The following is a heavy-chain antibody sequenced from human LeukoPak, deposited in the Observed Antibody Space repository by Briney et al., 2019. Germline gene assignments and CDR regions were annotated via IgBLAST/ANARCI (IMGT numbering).Heavy chain of an antibody. Sequence: GGSLRLSCAASRFTFSSYSMNWVRQAPGKGLEWVSSISSSGSYIYYADSVKGRFTISRDNAKNSLYLQMNSLRAEDTAVYYCARRAGAYSHPYDYWGQGTLVTVSS. D-gene: IGHD4/OR15-4a*01. CDR3: ARRAGAYSHPYDY. CDR1: RFTFSSYS. J-gene: IGHJ4*02. V-gene: IGHV3-21*01. CDR2: ISSSGSYI.